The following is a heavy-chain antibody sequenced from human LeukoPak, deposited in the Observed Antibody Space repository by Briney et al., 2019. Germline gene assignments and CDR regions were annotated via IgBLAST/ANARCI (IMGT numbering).Heavy chain of an antibody. Sequence: GGSLRLSCAASGFAFSQFGMHWVRQAPGKGLEWVSVISYDGSQTYYADSVKVRFTISRDNAKNSLYLQMNSLRPEDTAVYYCAREKMMVRDYYYYYYMDVWGKGTTVTVSS. D-gene: IGHD2-8*01. J-gene: IGHJ6*03. CDR3: AREKMMVRDYYYYYYMDV. V-gene: IGHV3-30*03. CDR1: GFAFSQFG. CDR2: ISYDGSQT.